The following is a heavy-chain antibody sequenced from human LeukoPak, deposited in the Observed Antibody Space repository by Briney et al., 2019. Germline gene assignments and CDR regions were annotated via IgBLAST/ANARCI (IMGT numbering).Heavy chain of an antibody. V-gene: IGHV3-30*04. CDR3: ARERIAATGTGWFDP. CDR2: ISYDGANK. J-gene: IGHJ5*02. D-gene: IGHD6-13*01. CDR1: GFISSDYA. Sequence: GRSLRLSCAASGFISSDYAIHWVRQAPGKGLEWVAVISYDGANKYYADSVKGRFTISRDNSKNTLYLQMNSLRAEDTAVYFCARERIAATGTGWFDPWGQGTLVTVSS.